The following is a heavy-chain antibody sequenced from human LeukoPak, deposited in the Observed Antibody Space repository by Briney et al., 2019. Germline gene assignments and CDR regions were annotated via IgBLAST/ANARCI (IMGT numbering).Heavy chain of an antibody. CDR2: ISSSSSYI. D-gene: IGHD3-10*01. CDR1: GFTFSSYS. Sequence: GGSLRLSCAASGFTFSSYSMNWVRQAPGKGLEWVSSISSSSSYIYYADSVKSRFTISRDNAKNSLYLQMNSLRAEDTAVYYCAALMVRGVKSYWGQGTLVTVSS. CDR3: AALMVRGVKSY. V-gene: IGHV3-21*01. J-gene: IGHJ4*02.